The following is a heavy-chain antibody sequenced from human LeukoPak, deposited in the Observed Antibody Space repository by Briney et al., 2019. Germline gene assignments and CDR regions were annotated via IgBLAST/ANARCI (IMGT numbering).Heavy chain of an antibody. Sequence: PSETLSLTCTVSGGSISSSSYYWSWIRQPPGKGLEWIGYIYYSGSTNYNPSLKSRVTISVDTSKNQFSLKLSSVTAADTAVYYCARDRGSGAFDIWGQGTMVTVSS. V-gene: IGHV4-61*01. CDR2: IYYSGST. J-gene: IGHJ3*02. CDR1: GGSISSSSYY. CDR3: ARDRGSGAFDI. D-gene: IGHD3-10*01.